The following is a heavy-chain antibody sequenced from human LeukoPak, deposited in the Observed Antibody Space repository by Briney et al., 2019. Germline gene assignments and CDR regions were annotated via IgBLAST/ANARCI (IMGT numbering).Heavy chain of an antibody. D-gene: IGHD5-18*01. CDR1: GGSISSSSYY. V-gene: IGHV4-39*01. J-gene: IGHJ4*02. CDR2: IYYSGST. Sequence: SETLSLTCTVSGGSISSSSYYWGWIRQPPGKGLKWIGSIYYSGSTYYNPSPKSRVTISVDMSKNQFSLKLSSVTAADTAVYYCARHTAMVTGFDYWGQGTLVTVSS. CDR3: ARHTAMVTGFDY.